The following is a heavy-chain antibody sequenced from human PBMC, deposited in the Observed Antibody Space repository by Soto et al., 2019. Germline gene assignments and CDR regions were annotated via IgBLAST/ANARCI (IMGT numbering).Heavy chain of an antibody. Sequence: EVQLVDSGGGVVRPGGSLRLSCAASGFTFDDHGMSWVRQAPGRGLEWVSSIKWNGGSTTYADSVKGRFIISRDNAKNSLYLQMNSLRAEDTALYHCARVGSAAGTRWFDPWGQGTLVTVSS. CDR2: IKWNGGST. D-gene: IGHD6-13*01. CDR3: ARVGSAAGTRWFDP. J-gene: IGHJ5*02. V-gene: IGHV3-20*01. CDR1: GFTFDDHG.